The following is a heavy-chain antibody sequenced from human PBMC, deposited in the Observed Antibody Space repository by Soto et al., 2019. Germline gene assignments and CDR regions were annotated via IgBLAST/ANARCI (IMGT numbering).Heavy chain of an antibody. CDR2: IYHSGST. D-gene: IGHD3-3*01. J-gene: IGHJ6*02. CDR3: AKRGDRGSGYFYYYGMDV. CDR1: GGSISSSNW. Sequence: PSETLSLTCAVSGGSISSSNWWSWVRQPPGKGLEWIGEIYHSGSTNYNPSLKSRVTISVDKSKNQFSLKLSSVTAADTAVYYCAKRGDRGSGYFYYYGMDVWGQGTTVTVSS. V-gene: IGHV4-4*02.